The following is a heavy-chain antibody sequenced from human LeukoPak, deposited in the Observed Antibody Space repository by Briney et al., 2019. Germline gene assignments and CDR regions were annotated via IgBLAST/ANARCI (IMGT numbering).Heavy chain of an antibody. CDR2: IYSGGST. J-gene: IGHJ4*02. CDR3: ARVNLQTFDY. CDR1: GFTVSSNY. D-gene: IGHD4-11*01. Sequence: GGSLRLSCAASGFTVSSNYMSWVRQAPGKRLEWVSVIYSGGSTYYADSVKGRFTISRDNSKNPLYPQMNSLRAEDTAVYYCARVNLQTFDYWGQGTLVTVSS. V-gene: IGHV3-66*02.